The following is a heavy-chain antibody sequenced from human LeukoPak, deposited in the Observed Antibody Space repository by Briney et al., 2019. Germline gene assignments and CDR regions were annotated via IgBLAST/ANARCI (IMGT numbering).Heavy chain of an antibody. J-gene: IGHJ6*03. Sequence: SETLSLTCAVYGGSFSGYYWSWIRQPPGKGLEWIGEINHSGNTNYNPSLKSRVTISVDTSKNHFSLKLSSVTAADTAVYYCAGYGEYVSHHYYYMDVWGKGTTVTIPS. D-gene: IGHD4-17*01. CDR2: INHSGNT. V-gene: IGHV4-34*01. CDR1: GGSFSGYY. CDR3: AGYGEYVSHHYYYMDV.